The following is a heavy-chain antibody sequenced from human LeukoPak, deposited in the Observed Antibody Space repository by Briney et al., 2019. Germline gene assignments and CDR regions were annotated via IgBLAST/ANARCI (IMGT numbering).Heavy chain of an antibody. CDR3: ARVSRSGSYFGAFEI. D-gene: IGHD1-26*01. CDR1: GYSISSGYY. CDR2: IYHSGST. J-gene: IGHJ3*02. V-gene: IGHV4-38-2*02. Sequence: SEALSLTCTVSGYSISSGYYWGWIRQPPGKGLEWIGSIYHSGSTYYHPSLKSRVTISVDTSKNQFSLKLSSVTAADTAVYYCARVSRSGSYFGAFEIWGQGTMVTVSS.